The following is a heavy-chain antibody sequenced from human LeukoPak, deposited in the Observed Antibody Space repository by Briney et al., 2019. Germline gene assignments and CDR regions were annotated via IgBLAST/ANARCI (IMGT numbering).Heavy chain of an antibody. CDR1: GFTFSSYW. CDR2: IKQDGSDK. CDR3: ASTDIVVELGITRRFDC. Sequence: PGGSLRLSCAASGFTFSSYWTNWVRQAPGKGLEWVANIKQDGSDKYYVDSVKGRFTISRDNAKNSLYLQMNSLRVDDTAVYYCASTDIVVELGITRRFDCWGQGTLVTVSS. D-gene: IGHD2-15*01. J-gene: IGHJ4*02. V-gene: IGHV3-7*03.